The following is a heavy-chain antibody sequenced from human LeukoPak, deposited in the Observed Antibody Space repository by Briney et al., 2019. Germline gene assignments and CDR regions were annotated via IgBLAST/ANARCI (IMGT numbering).Heavy chain of an antibody. CDR3: ARGNMVVTAFKGATNGKRRTPRDAFDI. V-gene: IGHV4-4*02. CDR1: GGSISSSNW. Sequence: SETLSLTCAVSGGSISSSNWWSWVRQPPGKGLEWIGEIYHSGSTNYNPSLKSRVTISVDTSKNQFSLRLSSVTAADTAVYYCARGNMVVTAFKGATNGKRRTPRDAFDIWGQGTMVTVSS. J-gene: IGHJ3*02. D-gene: IGHD2-21*02. CDR2: IYHSGST.